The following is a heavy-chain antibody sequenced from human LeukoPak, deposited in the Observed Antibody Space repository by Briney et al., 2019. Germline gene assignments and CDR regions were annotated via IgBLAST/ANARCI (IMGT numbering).Heavy chain of an antibody. Sequence: GASVKVSCKASGYTFTSYAMHWVRQAPGQRLEWMGWINAGNGNTKYSQKFQGRVIITRDTSASTAYMELSSLRSEDTAVYYCARGLTMIDGFDYWGQGTLVTVSS. CDR1: GYTFTSYA. CDR3: ARGLTMIDGFDY. V-gene: IGHV1-3*01. D-gene: IGHD3-22*01. CDR2: INAGNGNT. J-gene: IGHJ4*02.